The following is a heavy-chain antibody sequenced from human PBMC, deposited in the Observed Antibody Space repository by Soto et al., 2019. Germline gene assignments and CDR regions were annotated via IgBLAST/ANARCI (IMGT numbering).Heavy chain of an antibody. V-gene: IGHV4-31*03. CDR1: GDSISSGGYY. CDR2: IYYSGST. D-gene: IGHD3-3*01. J-gene: IGHJ4*02. Sequence: KTSETLSLTCTVSGDSISSGGYYWSWIRQQLGKGLEWIGYIYYSGSTYYNPSLKSRVAISVDTSKNHFSLNLSSVTAADTAVYYCARERVMIFGVPRPRPLEHWGQGTLVTVSS. CDR3: ARERVMIFGVPRPRPLEH.